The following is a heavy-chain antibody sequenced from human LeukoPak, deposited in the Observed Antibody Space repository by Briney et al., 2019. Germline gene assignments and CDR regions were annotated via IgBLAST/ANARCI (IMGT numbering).Heavy chain of an antibody. V-gene: IGHV3-23*01. J-gene: IGHJ4*02. CDR1: GFTFSFYG. CDR3: AKGGASEGGYCTYGVCPENY. CDR2: ISGSGVRT. D-gene: IGHD2-8*01. Sequence: GRSLRLSCAASGFTFSFYGMSWVRQAAGKELEWVSGISGSGVRTYYADPVKGQFTISRDNSQNTLYLQMNSLRAGDTAVYYCAKGGASEGGYCTYGVCPENYWGQGTLVTVSS.